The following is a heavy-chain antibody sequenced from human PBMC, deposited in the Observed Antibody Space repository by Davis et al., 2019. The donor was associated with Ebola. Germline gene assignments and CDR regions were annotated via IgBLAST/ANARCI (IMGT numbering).Heavy chain of an antibody. CDR2: IKQDGSEK. CDR1: GFTFSSYW. V-gene: IGHV3-7*03. J-gene: IGHJ4*02. CDR3: AKRVVVIGTDYFDY. D-gene: IGHD3-22*01. Sequence: GESLKISCAASGFTFSSYWMSWVRQAPGKGLEWVANIKQDGSEKYYVDSVKGRFTISRDNAKNSLYLQMNSLRAEDTAVYYCAKRVVVIGTDYFDYWGQGTLVTVSS.